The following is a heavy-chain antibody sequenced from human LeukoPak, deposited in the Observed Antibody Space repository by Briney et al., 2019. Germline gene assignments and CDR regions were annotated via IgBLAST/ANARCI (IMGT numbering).Heavy chain of an antibody. V-gene: IGHV4-34*01. Sequence: SETLSLTCAVYGGSFSGYYWSWIRQPPGKGLEWIGEINHSGSTNYNPSLKSRVTISVDTSKNQFSLKLSSVTAADTAVYYCARCRLGPDYWGQGTLVTVSS. CDR2: INHSGST. J-gene: IGHJ4*02. CDR3: ARCRLGPDY. CDR1: GGSFSGYY. D-gene: IGHD3-9*01.